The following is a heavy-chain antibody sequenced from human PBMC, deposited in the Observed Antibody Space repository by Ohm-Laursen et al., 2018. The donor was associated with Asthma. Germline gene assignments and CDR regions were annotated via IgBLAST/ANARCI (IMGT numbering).Heavy chain of an antibody. CDR1: GGSVSSGSYY. D-gene: IGHD4-23*01. CDR2: IYYSGST. J-gene: IGHJ6*02. Sequence: SETLSLTCIVSGGSVSSGSYYWSWIRQPPGKGLEWIGYIYYSGSTHYNPSLKSRVTISVDTSKNQFSLKLSSVTAADTAVYYCARVDGGNSGAHYYYYYGMDVWGQGTTVTVSS. CDR3: ARVDGGNSGAHYYYYYGMDV. V-gene: IGHV4-61*01.